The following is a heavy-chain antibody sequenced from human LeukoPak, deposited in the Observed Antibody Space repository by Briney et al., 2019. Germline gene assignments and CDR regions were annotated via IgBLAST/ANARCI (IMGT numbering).Heavy chain of an antibody. CDR3: AKVKYYDSSGYQDNLFDY. V-gene: IGHV3-30*18. CDR1: GFTFSSYG. D-gene: IGHD3-22*01. Sequence: PGRSLRLSCAASGFTFSSYGMHWVRQAPGKGLEWVAVISYDGSNKYYADSVKGRFTISRDNSKNTLYLQMNSLRAEGTAVYYCAKVKYYDSSGYQDNLFDYWGQGTLVTVSS. J-gene: IGHJ4*02. CDR2: ISYDGSNK.